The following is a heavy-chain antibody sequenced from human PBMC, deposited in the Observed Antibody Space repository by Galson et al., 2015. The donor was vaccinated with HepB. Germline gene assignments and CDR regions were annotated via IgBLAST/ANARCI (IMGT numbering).Heavy chain of an antibody. J-gene: IGHJ6*03. CDR3: ARDRGNYDFWSGYYTGDYYYYYMDV. CDR1: GYTFTSYA. V-gene: IGHV7-4-1*02. CDR2: INTDTGNP. D-gene: IGHD3-3*01. Sequence: SVKVSCKASGYTFTSYAMNWVRQAPGQGLEWMGWINTDTGNPTYAQGFTGRFVFSLDTSVSTAYLQISSLKAEDTAVYYCARDRGNYDFWSGYYTGDYYYYYMDVWGKGTTVTVSS.